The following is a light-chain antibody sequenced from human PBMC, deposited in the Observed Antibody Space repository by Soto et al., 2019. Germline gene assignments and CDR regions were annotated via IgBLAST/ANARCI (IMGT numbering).Light chain of an antibody. J-gene: IGLJ2*01. CDR3: QSYDSSLSGCVV. CDR2: GNS. V-gene: IGLV1-40*01. Sequence: QSVLTQPPSVSGAPGQRVTISCTGSSSNIGAGYDVHWYQQLPGTAPKLLIYGNSNRPSGVPDRFSGSKSGTPASLAITGLQAEDEADYYCQSYDSSLSGCVVFGGGTKLTVL. CDR1: SSNIGAGYD.